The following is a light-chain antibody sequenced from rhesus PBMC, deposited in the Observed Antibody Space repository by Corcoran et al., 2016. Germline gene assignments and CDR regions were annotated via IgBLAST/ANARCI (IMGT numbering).Light chain of an antibody. V-gene: IGKV2-73*01. J-gene: IGKJ2*01. CDR1: QSLLHSDGNTY. Sequence: DIVMTQTPLSLPVTPGEPASISCRSSQSLLHSDGNTYLYWYLQKPGQPPRLLIYRVSNQFSGGPDRFSGGGSGTDFILKISRVEAEDVGIYYCMQALQTPYSFGQGTKVEIK. CDR2: RVS. CDR3: MQALQTPYS.